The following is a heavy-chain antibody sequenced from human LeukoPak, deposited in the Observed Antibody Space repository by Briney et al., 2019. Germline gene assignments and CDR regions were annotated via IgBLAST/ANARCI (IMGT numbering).Heavy chain of an antibody. D-gene: IGHD4-11*01. J-gene: IGHJ4*02. Sequence: PGGSLRLSCAASGFTFSSYGMHWVRQAPGKGLEWVAVISYDGSNKYYADSVKGRFTISRDNSKNTLYLQMNSLRAEDTAVYYCAKCWANSNCALDYWGQGTLVTVSS. CDR3: AKCWANSNCALDY. CDR2: ISYDGSNK. CDR1: GFTFSSYG. V-gene: IGHV3-30*18.